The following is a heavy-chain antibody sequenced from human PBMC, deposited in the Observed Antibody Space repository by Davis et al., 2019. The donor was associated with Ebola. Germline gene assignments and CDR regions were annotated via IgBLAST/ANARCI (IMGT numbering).Heavy chain of an antibody. Sequence: GGSLRLSCAASGFTFSRYGLNWVRQAPGKGLEWVSVIYSGGSTYYADSVKGRFTISRDNSKKTLYLQMSSLRAEDTAVYYCAKSGLSFGVIKYHYGMDVWGKGTTVTVSS. CDR3: AKSGLSFGVIKYHYGMDV. D-gene: IGHD3-3*01. J-gene: IGHJ6*04. V-gene: IGHV3-23*03. CDR2: IYSGGST. CDR1: GFTFSRYG.